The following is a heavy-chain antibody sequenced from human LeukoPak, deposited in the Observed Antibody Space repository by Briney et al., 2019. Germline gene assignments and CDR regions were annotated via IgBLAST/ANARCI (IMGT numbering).Heavy chain of an antibody. CDR1: GYSFTPYW. V-gene: IGHV5-51*01. CDR3: ARQDRMALYYFDY. CDR2: IYPADSDT. Sequence: GESLKISCKGSGYSFTPYWIAWVRQMPGKGLEWMGIIYPADSDTRYSPSFQGQVTISADKSISTAYLQWSSLKASDTAMYYCARQDRMALYYFDYWGQGTLVTVSS. D-gene: IGHD2-8*01. J-gene: IGHJ4*02.